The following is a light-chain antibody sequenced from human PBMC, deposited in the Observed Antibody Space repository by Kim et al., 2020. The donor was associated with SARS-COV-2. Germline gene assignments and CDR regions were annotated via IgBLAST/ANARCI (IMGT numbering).Light chain of an antibody. Sequence: ASVGERVTLTGRANQNIGTYLNGYQHKPGKAPPRLIYAASSLRSGGPSRFSGSGAGTEFTPTISSLQPDDFATYYCQQSYSTPLHSFGQGTKLEI. CDR3: QQSYSTPLHS. J-gene: IGKJ2*03. CDR2: AAS. CDR1: QNIGTY. V-gene: IGKV1-39*01.